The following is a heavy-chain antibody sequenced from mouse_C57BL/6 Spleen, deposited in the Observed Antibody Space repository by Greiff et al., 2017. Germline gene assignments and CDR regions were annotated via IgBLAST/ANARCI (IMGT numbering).Heavy chain of an antibody. D-gene: IGHD2-1*01. V-gene: IGHV1-69*01. CDR3: ARRGYYGNYVDY. Sequence: QVQLQQPGAELVMPGASVKLSCKASGYTFTSYWMHWVKQRPGQGLEWIGEIDPSDSYTNYNQKFKGKSTLTVDKSSSTAYMQLSSLTSEDSAVYYCARRGYYGNYVDYWGQGTTLTVSS. CDR2: IDPSDSYT. CDR1: GYTFTSYW. J-gene: IGHJ2*01.